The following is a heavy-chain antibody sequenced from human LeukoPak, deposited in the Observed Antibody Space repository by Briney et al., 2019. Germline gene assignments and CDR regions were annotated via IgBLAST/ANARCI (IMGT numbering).Heavy chain of an antibody. D-gene: IGHD1-14*01. CDR1: GGSISSYY. Sequence: SETLSLTCTVSGGSISSYYCSWIRQPPGKGLEWIGYIYFSGSTNYNPSLKSRVTISVDTSKNQFSLKLSSVTGAGAGVYWCGGDQPGGGGMDVWGQGTTVTVSS. CDR3: GGDQPGGGGMDV. CDR2: IYFSGST. V-gene: IGHV4-59*01. J-gene: IGHJ6*02.